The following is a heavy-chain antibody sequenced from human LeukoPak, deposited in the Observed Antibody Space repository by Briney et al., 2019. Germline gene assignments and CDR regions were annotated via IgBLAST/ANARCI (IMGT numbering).Heavy chain of an antibody. J-gene: IGHJ4*02. CDR3: AKGGVIIPPFDY. CDR1: GFTFSSYA. Sequence: GGSLRLSCAASGFTFSSYAMSWVRQAPGKGLEWVSAISGSGGSTYYADSVKDRFTISRDNSENTLYLQMNSLRAEDTAVYYCAKGGVIIPPFDYWGQGTLVTVSS. D-gene: IGHD3-3*01. V-gene: IGHV3-23*01. CDR2: ISGSGGST.